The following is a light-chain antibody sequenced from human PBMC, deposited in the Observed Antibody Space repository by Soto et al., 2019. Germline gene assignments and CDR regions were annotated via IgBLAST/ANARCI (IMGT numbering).Light chain of an antibody. Sequence: DIQMTQSPSSLSASVGDRVTITCRASRTINDFLSWYQQKPGKPPKLLIYGASRLQSGVPSRFSGSGSGTDFLLTISDLQAEDVASYFCQQSSSTPYTFGHATKLELK. J-gene: IGKJ2*01. CDR1: RTINDF. CDR2: GAS. CDR3: QQSSSTPYT. V-gene: IGKV1-39*01.